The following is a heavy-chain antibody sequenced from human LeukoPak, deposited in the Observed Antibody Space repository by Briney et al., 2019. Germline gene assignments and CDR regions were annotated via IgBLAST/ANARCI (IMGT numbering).Heavy chain of an antibody. CDR3: ARPLDYYDSSGYYGAFDI. J-gene: IGHJ3*02. D-gene: IGHD3-22*01. CDR2: IYPGDSDT. CDR1: GYSFTSYW. V-gene: IGHV5-51*03. Sequence: GESLKISCKGSGYSFTSYWIGWVRQMPGKGLEWMGIIYPGDSDTRYSPSFQGQVTISADKSISTAYLQWSSLKASDTAIYYCARPLDYYDSSGYYGAFDIWGQGTMVTVSS.